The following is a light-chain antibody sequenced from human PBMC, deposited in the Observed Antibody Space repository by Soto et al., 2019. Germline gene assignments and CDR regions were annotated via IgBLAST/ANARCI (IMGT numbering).Light chain of an antibody. Sequence: IQMTQSPSSLSASVGDRLTITCRASQGISTYLNWYQQKPGKAPKLLISAASSLQSGVPSRFSGSGSGTDFTLTISSLQSEDFAVYYCQQYNNWPPWTFGQGTKV. J-gene: IGKJ1*01. CDR2: AAS. V-gene: IGKV1-6*01. CDR1: QGISTY. CDR3: QQYNNWPPWT.